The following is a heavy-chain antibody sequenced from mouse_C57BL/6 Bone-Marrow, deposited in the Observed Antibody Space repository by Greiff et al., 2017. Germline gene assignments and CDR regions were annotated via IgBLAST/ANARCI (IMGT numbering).Heavy chain of an antibody. Sequence: EVQLVESGPGLVKPSQSLSLTCSVTGYSITSGYYWNWFRQFPGNKLEWMGYISYDGSNNYNPSLKNRISITRDTSKNQFFLKLNSVTTEDTATYYCARDNEGNYDLAWFAYWGQGTLVTVSA. D-gene: IGHD2-1*01. V-gene: IGHV3-6*01. CDR2: ISYDGSN. J-gene: IGHJ3*01. CDR3: ARDNEGNYDLAWFAY. CDR1: GYSITSGYY.